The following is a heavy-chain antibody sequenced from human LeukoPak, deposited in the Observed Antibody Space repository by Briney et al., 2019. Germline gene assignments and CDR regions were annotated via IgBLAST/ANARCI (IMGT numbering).Heavy chain of an antibody. CDR1: GGSISSYY. CDR2: IYYSGST. CDR3: ARGSYRYGLDY. J-gene: IGHJ4*02. Sequence: SETLSLTCTVSGGSISSYYWSWIRQPPGKGLEWIGYIYYSGSTNYNPSLKSRVTISVDTSKNRFSLKLSSVTAADTAVYYCARGSYRYGLDYWGQGTLVTVSS. D-gene: IGHD3-16*02. V-gene: IGHV4-59*01.